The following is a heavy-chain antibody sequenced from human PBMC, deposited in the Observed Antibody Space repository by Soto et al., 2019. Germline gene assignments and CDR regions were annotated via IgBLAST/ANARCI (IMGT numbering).Heavy chain of an antibody. CDR1: GGSISSGGYY. J-gene: IGHJ3*02. CDR2: IYYSGST. V-gene: IGHV4-31*03. D-gene: IGHD5-12*01. CDR3: ARAAVDIAATINPRVWLYAFDI. Sequence: QVQLQESGPGLVKPSQTLSLTCTVSGGSISSGGYYWSWIRQHPGKGLEWIGYIYYSGSTYYNPSLKSRVTISVDTSKNQFSLKLSSVTAADTAVYYCARAAVDIAATINPRVWLYAFDIWGQGTMVTVSS.